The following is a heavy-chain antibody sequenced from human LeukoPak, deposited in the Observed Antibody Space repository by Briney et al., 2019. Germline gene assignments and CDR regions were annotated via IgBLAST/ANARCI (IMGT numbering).Heavy chain of an antibody. D-gene: IGHD3-3*01. CDR3: CFGVLSSVFFDY. CDR1: GFSVRTNY. J-gene: IGHJ4*02. V-gene: IGHV3-23*01. CDR2: INVGGATA. Sequence: GGSLRLSCAASGFSVRTNYMSWARQAPGKGLVWVSTINVGGATAYYADSVKGRFTTSRDTSKNTLYLYMNSLRAEDTALYYCCFGVLSSVFFDYWGQGTPVTVSS.